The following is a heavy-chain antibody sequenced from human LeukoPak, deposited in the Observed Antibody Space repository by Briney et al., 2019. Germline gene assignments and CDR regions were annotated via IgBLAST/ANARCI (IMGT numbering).Heavy chain of an antibody. CDR1: GGSISSYY. V-gene: IGHV4-59*01. Sequence: PSETLSLTCTVSGGSISSYYWSWIRQPPGKGLEWIGYIYYSGSTNYNPSLKSRVTISVDTSKNQFSLKLSSVTAADTAVYYCARDTGAAFDYWGQGTLVTVSS. CDR3: ARDTGAAFDY. D-gene: IGHD2-8*02. J-gene: IGHJ4*02. CDR2: IYYSGST.